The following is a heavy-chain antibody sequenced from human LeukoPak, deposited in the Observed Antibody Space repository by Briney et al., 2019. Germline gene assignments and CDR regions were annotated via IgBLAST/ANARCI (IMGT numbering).Heavy chain of an antibody. Sequence: ASVKVSCKVSGYTLTELSMHWVRQAPGKGLEWMGGFDPEDGETIYAQKFQGRVTMTEDTSTDTAYMELSSLRSEDTAVYYCATPLPAATHFDYWGQGTLVTVSS. CDR3: ATPLPAATHFDY. V-gene: IGHV1-24*01. CDR2: FDPEDGET. CDR1: GYTLTELS. J-gene: IGHJ4*02. D-gene: IGHD2-2*01.